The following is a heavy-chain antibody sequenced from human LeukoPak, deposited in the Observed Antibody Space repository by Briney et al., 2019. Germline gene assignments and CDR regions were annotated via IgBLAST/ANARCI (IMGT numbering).Heavy chain of an antibody. Sequence: SETLSLTCTVSGGSISSYYWSWIRLPPGKGLEWIEYIYHSGSTNYNPSLKSRVTILVDTSKNQFSLKLSSVTAADTAVYYCARVIGQGYDAFDIWGQGTMVTVSS. CDR2: IYHSGST. V-gene: IGHV4-59*01. D-gene: IGHD2-15*01. CDR3: ARVIGQGYDAFDI. J-gene: IGHJ3*02. CDR1: GGSISSYY.